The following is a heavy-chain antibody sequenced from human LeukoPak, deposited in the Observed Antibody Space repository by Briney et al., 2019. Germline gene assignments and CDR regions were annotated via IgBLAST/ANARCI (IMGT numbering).Heavy chain of an antibody. V-gene: IGHV3-23*01. Sequence: PSETLSLTCAVYGGSFSGYYWSWIRQAPGKGLEWVSAISGSGGSTYYADSVKGRFTISRDNSKNTLYLQMNSLRAEDTAVYYCAKDVKLTYYDFWSGYLFSFDYWGQGTLVTVSS. CDR3: AKDVKLTYYDFWSGYLFSFDY. J-gene: IGHJ4*02. D-gene: IGHD3-3*01. CDR2: ISGSGGST. CDR1: GGSFSGYY.